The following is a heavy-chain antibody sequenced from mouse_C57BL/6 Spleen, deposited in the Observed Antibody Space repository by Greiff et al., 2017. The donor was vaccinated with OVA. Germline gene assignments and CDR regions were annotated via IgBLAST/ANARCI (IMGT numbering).Heavy chain of an antibody. CDR1: GYTFTSYW. J-gene: IGHJ2*01. CDR3: ARNYYYFDY. D-gene: IGHD1-1*01. Sequence: QVQLQQPGAELVNPGASVKLSCKASGYTFTSYWMQWVKQRPGQGLEWIGEIDPSDSYTNYNQKFKGKATLTVDTSSSTAYMQLSSLTSEDAAVYYCARNYYYFDYGGQGTTLTVSS. V-gene: IGHV1-50*01. CDR2: IDPSDSYT.